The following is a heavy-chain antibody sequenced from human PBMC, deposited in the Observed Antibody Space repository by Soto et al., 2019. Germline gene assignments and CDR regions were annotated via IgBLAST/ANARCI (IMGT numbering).Heavy chain of an antibody. J-gene: IGHJ4*02. CDR3: AREYDYVWGSYRYWYY. CDR2: MNAGNGNT. CDR1: GYTFTSYA. V-gene: IGHV1-3*01. Sequence: QVQLVQSGAEVKKPGASVKVSCKASGYTFTSYAMHWVRQAPGQRLEWMGWMNAGNGNTKYSQKFQGRVTITRDTSASTAYMELSSLRSEDTAVYDCAREYDYVWGSYRYWYYWGQGTLVTVSS. D-gene: IGHD3-16*02.